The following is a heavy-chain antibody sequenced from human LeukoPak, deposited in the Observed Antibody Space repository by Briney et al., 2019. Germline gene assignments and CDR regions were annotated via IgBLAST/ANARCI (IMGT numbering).Heavy chain of an antibody. J-gene: IGHJ4*02. Sequence: GGSLRLSCAASGFTFSSYSMNWVRQAPGKGLECVSYISSTSSTIYYANSVRGRFTISRDNAKNSLYLQMDGLRVEDTAVYYCVRDASGYSWGQGTLVTVSS. CDR1: GFTFSSYS. V-gene: IGHV3-48*01. CDR3: VRDASGYS. CDR2: ISSTSSTI. D-gene: IGHD2-15*01.